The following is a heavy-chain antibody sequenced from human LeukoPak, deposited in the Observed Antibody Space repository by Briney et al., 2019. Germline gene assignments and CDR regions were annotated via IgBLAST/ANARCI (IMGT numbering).Heavy chain of an antibody. D-gene: IGHD1-26*01. V-gene: IGHV5-51*01. Sequence: GESLKISCKVSGYSFTSYCIGWVRQMPGKGLEWMGIIYPGDSGPTYSPSFQGQITISVDKSINTAYLQWSSLQASDTAMYYCGMSGDRVPLQDDVFDVWGQGTMVTVST. CDR2: IYPGDSGP. CDR1: GYSFTSYC. J-gene: IGHJ3*01. CDR3: GMSGDRVPLQDDVFDV.